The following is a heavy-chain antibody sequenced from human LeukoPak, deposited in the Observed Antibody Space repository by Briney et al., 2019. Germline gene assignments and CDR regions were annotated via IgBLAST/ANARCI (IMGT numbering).Heavy chain of an antibody. CDR1: GFTFSSYA. CDR2: ISYDGSNK. V-gene: IGHV3-30-3*01. Sequence: GRSLRLSCAASGFTFSSYAMHWVRQAPGKGLEWVAVISYDGSNKYYADSVKGRFTISRDNSKNTLYLQMNGLRPEDTAVYYCAKELGWLVGPFDIWGQGIMVTVSS. D-gene: IGHD6-19*01. J-gene: IGHJ3*02. CDR3: AKELGWLVGPFDI.